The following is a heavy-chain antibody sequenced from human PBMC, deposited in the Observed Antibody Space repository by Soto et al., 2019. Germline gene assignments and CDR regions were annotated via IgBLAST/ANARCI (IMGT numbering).Heavy chain of an antibody. D-gene: IGHD2-15*01. CDR3: ARDSAGRGGGYDAFDI. CDR2: INAGNGNT. CDR1: GYTFTSYA. Sequence: ASVKVSCKASGYTFTSYAMHWVRQAPGQRLEWMGWINAGNGNTKYSQKFQGRVTITRDTSASTAYMELSSLRSEDTAVYYCARDSAGRGGGYDAFDIWGQGTMVTVSS. V-gene: IGHV1-3*01. J-gene: IGHJ3*02.